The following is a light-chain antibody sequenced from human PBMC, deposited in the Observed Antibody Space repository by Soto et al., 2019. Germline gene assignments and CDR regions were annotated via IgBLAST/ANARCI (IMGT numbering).Light chain of an antibody. CDR2: HAS. CDR3: KQCNKWPLT. V-gene: IGKV3-15*01. Sequence: EIVMTQSPATLSVSPGERATLSCRASQSVSSNLAWYQQKPGQAPRLLIYHASTRATGIPARFSGSGSGTFFTITSSSLQVEDFAVYYCKQCNKWPLTFVGGTKMKIK. CDR1: QSVSSN. J-gene: IGKJ4*01.